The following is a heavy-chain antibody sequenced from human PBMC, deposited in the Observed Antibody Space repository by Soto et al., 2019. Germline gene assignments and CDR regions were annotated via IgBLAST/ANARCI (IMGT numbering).Heavy chain of an antibody. J-gene: IGHJ6*02. CDR1: GGSISSYY. CDR2: IYTSGST. Sequence: SETLSRTCTVSGGSISSYYWSWIRQRAGKGLEWIGRIYTSGSTNYNPSLKSRVTMSVDTSKNQFSLKLSSVTAADTAVYYCARDSRYYYDRSGYVSKQDGMDVWGQGTTVTVSS. V-gene: IGHV4-4*07. D-gene: IGHD3-22*01. CDR3: ARDSRYYYDRSGYVSKQDGMDV.